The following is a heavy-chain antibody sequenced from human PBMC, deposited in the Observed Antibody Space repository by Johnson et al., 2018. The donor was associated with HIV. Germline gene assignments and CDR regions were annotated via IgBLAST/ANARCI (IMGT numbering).Heavy chain of an antibody. D-gene: IGHD7-27*01. CDR2: IRYDGTNK. V-gene: IGHV3-30*02. CDR1: GFTFSSYG. J-gene: IGHJ3*02. CDR3: ASAWGNAFDI. Sequence: QMQLVESGGGVVQPGGSLRLSCAASGFTFSSYGMHWVRQAPGKGLEWVAFIRYDGTNKYYADSVKGRFTISRDNSKNTLYLQMNSLRAEDTAVYYCASAWGNAFDIWGQGTMVTVSS.